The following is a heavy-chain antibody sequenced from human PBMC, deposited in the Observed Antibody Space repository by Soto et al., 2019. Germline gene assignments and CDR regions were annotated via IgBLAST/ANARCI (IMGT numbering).Heavy chain of an antibody. Sequence: PSETLSLACTVSGGSISSGGYYWSWIRQPPGKGLEWIGYIYYSGTTYYNPSPKSRVTRSVDTSKNQFSLKLSSVTAADTAVDYCASCIAGAGAGDDAFDIWGQGTMVTVSS. CDR2: IYYSGTT. J-gene: IGHJ3*02. D-gene: IGHD1-26*01. CDR3: ASCIAGAGAGDDAFDI. CDR1: GGSISSGGYY. V-gene: IGHV4-30-4*01.